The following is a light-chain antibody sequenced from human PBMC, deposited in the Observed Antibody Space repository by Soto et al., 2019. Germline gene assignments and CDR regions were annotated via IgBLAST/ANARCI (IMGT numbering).Light chain of an antibody. Sequence: EIVLTQSPCTLSLSPGERATLSCRASQSVSSSYLAWYQQKPGPAPRLLIYGASSRATGIPDRFSGSGSRTDFTLTISRLEPEDFAVYYCQQYGSSHTYGQGTRLEIK. CDR1: QSVSSSY. CDR2: GAS. CDR3: QQYGSSHT. V-gene: IGKV3-20*01. J-gene: IGKJ5*01.